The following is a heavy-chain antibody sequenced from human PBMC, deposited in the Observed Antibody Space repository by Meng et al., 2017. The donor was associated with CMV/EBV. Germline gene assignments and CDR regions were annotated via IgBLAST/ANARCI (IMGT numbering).Heavy chain of an antibody. CDR2: IIPIFGTA. V-gene: IGHV1-69*05. Sequence: SVKVSCKASGGTFSSYAISWVRQAPGQGLEWMGGIIPIFGTANYAQKFQGRVTITTDESTSTAYMELSSLRSEDTAVYYCARDRKVVLMVYARHGPRGMDVWGQGTTVTVSS. D-gene: IGHD2-8*01. CDR1: GGTFSSYA. J-gene: IGHJ6*02. CDR3: ARDRKVVLMVYARHGPRGMDV.